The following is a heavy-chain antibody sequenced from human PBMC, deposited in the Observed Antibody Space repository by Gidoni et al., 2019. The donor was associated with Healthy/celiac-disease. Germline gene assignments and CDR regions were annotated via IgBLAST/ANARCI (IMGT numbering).Heavy chain of an antibody. CDR3: TTDDYDSSGYTIDY. D-gene: IGHD3-22*01. V-gene: IGHV3-15*01. CDR1: GFTFSNAW. Sequence: EVQLVESGGGLVKPGGSLRLSCAASGFTFSNAWMSWVRQAPGKGLEWVGRIKSKTDGGTTDYAAPVKGRFTISRDDSKNTLYLQMNSLKTEDTAVYYCTTDDYDSSGYTIDYWGQGTLVTVSS. CDR2: IKSKTDGGTT. J-gene: IGHJ4*02.